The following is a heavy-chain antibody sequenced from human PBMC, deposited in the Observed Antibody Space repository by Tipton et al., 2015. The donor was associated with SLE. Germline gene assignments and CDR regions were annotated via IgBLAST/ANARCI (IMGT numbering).Heavy chain of an antibody. CDR3: ARDPVRVAVAGTTLTFSDAFDI. CDR1: GFTFSSYE. J-gene: IGHJ3*02. D-gene: IGHD6-19*01. Sequence: GSLRLSCAASGFTFSSYEMNWVRQAPGKGLEWVSYISSSNSTIYYADSVRGRFTISRDNAKNSLYLQMNSLRAEDTAVYYCARDPVRVAVAGTTLTFSDAFDIWGQGTMVTVSS. CDR2: ISSSNSTI. V-gene: IGHV3-48*03.